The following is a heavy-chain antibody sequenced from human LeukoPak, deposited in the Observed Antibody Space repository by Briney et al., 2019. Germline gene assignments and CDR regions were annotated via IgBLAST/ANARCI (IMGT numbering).Heavy chain of an antibody. Sequence: SETMSLTCTVSGGSIRYYYWSWIRQSPGKGLEWIGYIYYNGSTNYNPSLKSRVTISVDMSKNQFSLKMSSVTAADTAVYYCARKGGLFDYWGQGRLVTVSS. CDR2: IYYNGST. V-gene: IGHV4-59*01. CDR1: GGSIRYYY. J-gene: IGHJ4*02. CDR3: ARKGGLFDY. D-gene: IGHD2-15*01.